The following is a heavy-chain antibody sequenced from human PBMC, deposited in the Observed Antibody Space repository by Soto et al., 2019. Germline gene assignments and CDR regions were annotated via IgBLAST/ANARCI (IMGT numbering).Heavy chain of an antibody. CDR2: IDPSDSYT. CDR1: GYSFTSYW. D-gene: IGHD2-2*01. J-gene: IGHJ6*02. CDR3: ARFVVPAASLRYYYGMDV. V-gene: IGHV5-10-1*01. Sequence: GESLKISCKGSGYSFTSYWISWVRQMPGKGLAWMGRIDPSDSYTNYSPSFQGHVTISADKSISTAYLQWSSLKASDTAMYYCARFVVPAASLRYYYGMDVWGQGTTVTVSS.